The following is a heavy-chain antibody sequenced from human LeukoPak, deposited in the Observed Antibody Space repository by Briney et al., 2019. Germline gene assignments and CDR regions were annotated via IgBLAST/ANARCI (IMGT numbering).Heavy chain of an antibody. V-gene: IGHV4-39*02. J-gene: IGHJ4*02. CDR2: AYYGRSP. Sequence: SETLSLTCTVSGDSISRSTYYWAWIRQPPGKGLEWIGSAYYGRSPYFNPSLESRATISVDTSKNHFSLKMSSVTAADTAVYYCARSSGTGTFSYWGQGTLVTVSS. D-gene: IGHD6-25*01. CDR1: GDSISRSTYY. CDR3: ARSSGTGTFSY.